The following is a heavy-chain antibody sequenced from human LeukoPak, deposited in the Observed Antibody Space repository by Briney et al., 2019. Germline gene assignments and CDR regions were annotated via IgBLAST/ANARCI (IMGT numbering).Heavy chain of an antibody. CDR2: ISGSGGST. J-gene: IGHJ4*02. CDR3: ATSSLYYDILTGYQTPTADY. D-gene: IGHD3-9*01. Sequence: GGSLRLSCAASGFTFSSYAMRWVRQAPGKGLEWVSAISGSGGSTYYADSVKGRFTISRDNSKNTLYLQMNSLRAEDTAVYYCATSSLYYDILTGYQTPTADYWGQGTLVTVSS. V-gene: IGHV3-23*01. CDR1: GFTFSSYA.